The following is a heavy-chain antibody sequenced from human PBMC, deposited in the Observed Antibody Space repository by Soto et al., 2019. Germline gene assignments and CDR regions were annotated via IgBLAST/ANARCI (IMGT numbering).Heavy chain of an antibody. J-gene: IGHJ4*02. D-gene: IGHD3-10*01. CDR2: IYPGDSDT. CDR1: GYSFTNYW. CDR3: ARQDYNYASSDF. Sequence: GESLKISCKGSGYSFTNYWIGLVRQMPGKGLEWMGIIYPGDSDTRYSPSFQGQVIISVDQSISTAYLQWSSLQASDTAMYYCARQDYNYASSDFWGQGTLVTVSS. V-gene: IGHV5-51*01.